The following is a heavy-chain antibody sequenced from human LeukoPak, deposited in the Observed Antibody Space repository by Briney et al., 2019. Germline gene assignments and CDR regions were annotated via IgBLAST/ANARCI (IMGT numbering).Heavy chain of an antibody. Sequence: SQTLSLTCAVSGGSISSGGYSWSWIRQPPGKGLEWIGYIYHSGSTYYNPSLKSRVTISVDRSKNQFSLKLSSVTAADTAVYYCARADYYDSSGYGTWFDPWGQEPWSPSPQ. CDR1: GGSISSGGYS. V-gene: IGHV4-30-2*01. CDR3: ARADYYDSSGYGTWFDP. J-gene: IGHJ5*02. CDR2: IYHSGST. D-gene: IGHD3-22*01.